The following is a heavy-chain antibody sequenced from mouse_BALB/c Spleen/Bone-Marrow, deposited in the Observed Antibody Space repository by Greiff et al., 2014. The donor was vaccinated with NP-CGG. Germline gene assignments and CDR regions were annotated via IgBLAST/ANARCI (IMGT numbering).Heavy chain of an antibody. CDR3: ARDDYDY. V-gene: IGHV1S56*01. J-gene: IGHJ2*01. Sequence: QVQLQQSGPELVKPGAPVRISCKASGYTFTSYYIHWGKQRPGQGLEWIGWIFPGNFYTKFNENFKGRATLTADKSSSTAYMHLSSLTSEDSAAYFCARDDYDYWGQGTTLTVSS. CDR2: IFPGNFYT. D-gene: IGHD2-4*01. CDR1: GYTFTSYY.